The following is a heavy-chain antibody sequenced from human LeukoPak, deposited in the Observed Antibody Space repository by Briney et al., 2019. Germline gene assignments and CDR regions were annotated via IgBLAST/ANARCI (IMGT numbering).Heavy chain of an antibody. Sequence: PSETLSLTCTVSGGSISSGDYYWCWVRQPPGKGLEWIGYIYYSGSTYYNPSLKNRVTISVDTSKNQFSPKLSSVTATDTAVYYCARSMVRGVNPGDWGQRALVTVSS. V-gene: IGHV4-30-4*01. D-gene: IGHD3-10*01. J-gene: IGHJ4*02. CDR1: GGSISSGDYY. CDR2: IYYSGST. CDR3: ARSMVRGVNPGD.